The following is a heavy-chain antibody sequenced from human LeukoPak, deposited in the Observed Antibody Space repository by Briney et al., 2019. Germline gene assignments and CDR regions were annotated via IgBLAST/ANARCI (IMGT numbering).Heavy chain of an antibody. CDR3: ARETDSSGYYSFGY. Sequence: ASVKVSCKASGYTFTGYYMHWVRQAPGQGLEWMGWINPNSGGTNYAQKFQGRVTMTRDTSISTAYMELSRLRSDDTAVYYCARETDSSGYYSFGYWGQGTLVTVSS. D-gene: IGHD3-22*01. V-gene: IGHV1-2*02. CDR2: INPNSGGT. J-gene: IGHJ4*02. CDR1: GYTFTGYY.